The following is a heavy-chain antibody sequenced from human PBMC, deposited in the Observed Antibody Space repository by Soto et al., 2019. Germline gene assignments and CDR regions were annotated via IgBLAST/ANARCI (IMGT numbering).Heavy chain of an antibody. D-gene: IGHD1-26*01. CDR2: IYYSGST. V-gene: IGHV4-39*01. CDR1: GGSISSSSYY. J-gene: IGHJ4*02. CDR3: ASARHNFGSYGRTFFDY. Sequence: PSETLSLTCTVSGGSISSSSYYWGWIRQPPGKGLEWIGSIYYSGSTYYNPSLKSRVTISVDTSKNQFSLKLSSVTAADTAVYYCASARHNFGSYGRTFFDYWGQGTLVTVSS.